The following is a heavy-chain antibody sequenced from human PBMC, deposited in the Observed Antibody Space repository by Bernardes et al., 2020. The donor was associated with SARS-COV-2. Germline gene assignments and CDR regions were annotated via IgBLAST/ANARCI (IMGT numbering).Heavy chain of an antibody. V-gene: IGHV4-61*01. D-gene: IGHD3-22*01. CDR2: IYYSGST. J-gene: IGHJ5*02. Sequence: SETLSLTCTVSGASVSSGSFYWSWIRQSPGKGLEWIGYIYYSGSTNSNPSLKSRVTISIDTSKNQFSLRLTSVTAADTAIYYCARDISGYYYVFDPWGQGTLVNV. CDR3: ARDISGYYYVFDP. CDR1: GASVSSGSFY.